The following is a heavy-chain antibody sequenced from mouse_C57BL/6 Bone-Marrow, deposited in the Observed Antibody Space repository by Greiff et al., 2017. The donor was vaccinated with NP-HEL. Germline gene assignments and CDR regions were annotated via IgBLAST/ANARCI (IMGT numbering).Heavy chain of an antibody. D-gene: IGHD6-5*01. CDR2: ISYDGSN. CDR3: ARAYLGFAY. V-gene: IGHV3-6*01. J-gene: IGHJ3*01. Sequence: EVQLQESGPGLVKPSQSLSLTCSATGYSITSGYYWNWIRQPPGNKLEWMGYISYDGSNNYNPTFKNRTSITRDTSTNQFFLKLNSVTTEDTATYYCARAYLGFAYWGEGTLVTVSA. CDR1: GYSITSGYY.